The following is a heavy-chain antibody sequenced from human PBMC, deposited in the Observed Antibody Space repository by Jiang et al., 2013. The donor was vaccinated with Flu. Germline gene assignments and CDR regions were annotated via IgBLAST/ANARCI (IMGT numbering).Heavy chain of an antibody. CDR3: ARTHTTMDLFEV. D-gene: IGHD5-18*01. V-gene: IGHV5-51*01. Sequence: KGSGYSLYQLRGSAWVPPDRTRETAVEWSGGSSGLVTLILDTRPSFEGQVTISADTFTNTAYLQWSSLKASDTAIYYCARTHTTMDLFEVWGQGTLVTVSS. CDR1: GYSLYQLRG. CDR2: SGLVTLIL. J-gene: IGHJ4*02.